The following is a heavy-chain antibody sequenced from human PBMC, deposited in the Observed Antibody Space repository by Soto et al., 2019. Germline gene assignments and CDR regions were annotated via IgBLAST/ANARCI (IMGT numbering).Heavy chain of an antibody. Sequence: GGSLRLSCTASGFTFGDYAMSWFRQAPGKGLEWVGFIRSKAYGGTTEYAASVKGRFTISRDESKSIAYLQMNSLKTEDTAVYYCSRGGSYGQNNFDYWGQGTLVTVSS. J-gene: IGHJ4*02. CDR2: IRSKAYGGTT. D-gene: IGHD5-18*01. CDR3: SRGGSYGQNNFDY. CDR1: GFTFGDYA. V-gene: IGHV3-49*03.